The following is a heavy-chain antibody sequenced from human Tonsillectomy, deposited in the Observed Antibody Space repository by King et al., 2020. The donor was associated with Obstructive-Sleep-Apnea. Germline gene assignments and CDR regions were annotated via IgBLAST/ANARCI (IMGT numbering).Heavy chain of an antibody. D-gene: IGHD6-19*01. V-gene: IGHV1-8*01. CDR1: GYTFSSYD. CDR3: ARRSGWYYFDY. J-gene: IGHJ4*02. Sequence: VQLVESGAEVKKPGASVKVSCKASGYTFSSYDINWVRQANGPGLEGMGLMNPNSGNIGYAQSVQGRVTMTRNNSTSTAYMELSSPRSEDTAVYSCARRSGWYYFDYWGQGTLVTVSS. CDR2: MNPNSGNI.